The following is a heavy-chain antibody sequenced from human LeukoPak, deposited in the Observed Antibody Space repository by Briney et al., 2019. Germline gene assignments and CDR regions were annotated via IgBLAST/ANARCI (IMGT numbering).Heavy chain of an antibody. CDR3: ARGRGYYDSSGPVTY. CDR2: INPNSGGT. Sequence: GASVKVSCKASGYTFTGYYMHWVRQAPGQGLEWMGWINPNSGGTNYAQKFQGRVTMTRDTSISTAYMELSRLGSDDTAVYYCARGRGYYDSSGPVTYWGQGTLVTVSS. J-gene: IGHJ4*02. CDR1: GYTFTGYY. V-gene: IGHV1-2*02. D-gene: IGHD3-22*01.